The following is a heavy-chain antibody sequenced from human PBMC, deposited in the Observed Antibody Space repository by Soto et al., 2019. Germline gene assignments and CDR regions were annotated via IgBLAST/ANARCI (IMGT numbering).Heavy chain of an antibody. CDR3: ARDPIYFGPPGYYFDY. D-gene: IGHD2-21*01. CDR1: GFTFSDYY. CDR2: ISSSGSTI. Sequence: GGSLRLSCAASGFTFSDYYMSWIRQAPGKGLEWVSYISSSGSTIYYADSVKGRFTISRDSAKNSLYLQMNSLRAEDTAVYYCARDPIYFGPPGYYFDYWGQGTLVTVSS. J-gene: IGHJ4*02. V-gene: IGHV3-11*01.